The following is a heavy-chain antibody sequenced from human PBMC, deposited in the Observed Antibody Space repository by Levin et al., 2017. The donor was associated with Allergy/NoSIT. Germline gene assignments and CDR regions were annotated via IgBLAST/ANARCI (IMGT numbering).Heavy chain of an antibody. D-gene: IGHD5-18*01. J-gene: IGHJ4*02. Sequence: SGPTLVKPTQTLTLTCTFSGFSLSTSGVGVGWIRQPPGKALEWLALIYWDDDKRYSPSLKSRLTITKDTSKNQVVLTMTNMDPVDTATYWCAQHQVEYNNGILFDYWGQGTLVTVSS. CDR3: AQHQVEYNNGILFDY. V-gene: IGHV2-5*02. CDR1: GFSLSTSGVG. CDR2: IYWDDDK.